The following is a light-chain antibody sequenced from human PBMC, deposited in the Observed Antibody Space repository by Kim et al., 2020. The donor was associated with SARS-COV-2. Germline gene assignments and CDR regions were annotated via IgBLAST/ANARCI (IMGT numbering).Light chain of an antibody. CDR2: GAS. CDR1: QSVSTN. CDR3: QQYKDWTRT. Sequence: VSPGERVTLSCRASQSVSTNLAWYQQIPGQAPELLIYGASTTATGIPTRFSGSGSGTEFTLTISSLQSEDFGVFYCQQYKDWTRTFGQGTKVDIK. J-gene: IGKJ1*01. V-gene: IGKV3-15*01.